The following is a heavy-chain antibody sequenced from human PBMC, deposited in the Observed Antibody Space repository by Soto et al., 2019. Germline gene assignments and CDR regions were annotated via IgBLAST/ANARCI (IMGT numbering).Heavy chain of an antibody. V-gene: IGHV3-23*01. J-gene: IGHJ4*02. D-gene: IGHD6-13*01. Sequence: GGSLRLSCAASGFTFSYYNMYWVRQAPGKGLEWVSAISGSGGSTYYADSVKGRFTISRDNSKNTLYLQMNSLRAEDTAVYYCAKVSSSWYAGFFDLWGQGTLVTVSS. CDR3: AKVSSSWYAGFFDL. CDR1: GFTFSYYN. CDR2: ISGSGGST.